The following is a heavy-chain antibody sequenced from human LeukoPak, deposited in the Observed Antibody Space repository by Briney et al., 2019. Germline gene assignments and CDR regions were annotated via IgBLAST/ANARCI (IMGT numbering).Heavy chain of an antibody. CDR2: ISSGGGT. CDR1: GFTFSRYA. D-gene: IGHD6-6*01. Sequence: GGSLRLSCEASGFTFSRYAMSWVRQAPGKGLEWVSVISSGGGTYYAGSVKGRFTISRDISKNTVYLQMNSLRAEDTAVYYCARASPADYYGLDVWGQGTAVTVSS. J-gene: IGHJ6*02. CDR3: ARASPADYYGLDV. V-gene: IGHV3-66*01.